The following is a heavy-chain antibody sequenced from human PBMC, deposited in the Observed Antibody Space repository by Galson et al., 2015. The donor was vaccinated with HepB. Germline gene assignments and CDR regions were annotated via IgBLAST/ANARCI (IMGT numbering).Heavy chain of an antibody. CDR1: GFTFSSYS. J-gene: IGHJ3*02. V-gene: IGHV3-30*03. Sequence: SLRLSCAASGFTFSSYSMNWVRQAPGKGLEWVAVISYDGSNKYYADSVKGRFTISRDNSKNTLYLQMNSLRAEDTAVYYCARGRIQEYGGDAFDIWGQGTMVTVSS. CDR2: ISYDGSNK. CDR3: ARGRIQEYGGDAFDI. D-gene: IGHD2-2*01.